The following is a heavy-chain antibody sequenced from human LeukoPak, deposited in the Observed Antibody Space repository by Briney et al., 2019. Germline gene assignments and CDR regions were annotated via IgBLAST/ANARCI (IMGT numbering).Heavy chain of an antibody. Sequence: PGRSLRLSCAASGFTFSSYGMHWVRQAPGKGLEWVAVISYDGNNKYYADSVKGRFTISRDNSKNTLYLQMNSLRAEDTAVYYCARGDGSSSGLYFHYWGQGTLVTVSS. CDR1: GFTFSSYG. D-gene: IGHD6-6*01. CDR2: ISYDGNNK. V-gene: IGHV3-30*03. CDR3: ARGDGSSSGLYFHY. J-gene: IGHJ4*02.